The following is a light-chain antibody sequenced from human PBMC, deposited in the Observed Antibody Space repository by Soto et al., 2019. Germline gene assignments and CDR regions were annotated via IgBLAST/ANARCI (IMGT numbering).Light chain of an antibody. CDR3: QQYNDWPRT. CDR1: QSISTN. Sequence: EIVMTQSPATLSVSPGERVTLSCRASQSISTNLAWYQQKPGQAPRLLIYGASTRATGIPARFSGSGSGTEFTVTISSLQSDDFAVYSCQQYNDWPRTFGHGT. CDR2: GAS. V-gene: IGKV3-15*01. J-gene: IGKJ1*01.